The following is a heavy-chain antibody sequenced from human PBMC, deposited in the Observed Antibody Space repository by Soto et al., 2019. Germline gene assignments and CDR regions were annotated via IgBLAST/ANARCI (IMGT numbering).Heavy chain of an antibody. CDR1: GFTFSDYY. V-gene: IGHV3-11*01. CDR2: ISSSGSTI. Sequence: QVQLVESGGGLVKPGGSLRLSCAASGFTFSDYYMSWIRQAPGKGLEWVSYISSSGSTIYYADSVKGRFNIPRDNAKNSLYLQMNSLRAEDTAVYYCARDSYYRSGSYRYYYYYMDVWGKRDHGHRLL. D-gene: IGHD3-10*01. CDR3: ARDSYYRSGSYRYYYYYMDV. J-gene: IGHJ6*03.